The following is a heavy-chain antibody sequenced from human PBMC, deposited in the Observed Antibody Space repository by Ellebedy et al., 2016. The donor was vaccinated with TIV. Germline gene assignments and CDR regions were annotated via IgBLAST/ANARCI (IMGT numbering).Heavy chain of an antibody. D-gene: IGHD3-16*02. CDR2: ISGSGTTT. V-gene: IGHV3-11*01. Sequence: PGGSLRLSCGASGFTFSDYYMSWIRLAPGKGLEWVAYISGSGTTTFYADSVKGRFTVSRDNAKNSLSLQMNSLRGEDTAVYYCARFASGRGRYSSHFYHIDVWGKGTKVTVSS. CDR3: ARFASGRGRYSSHFYHIDV. J-gene: IGHJ6*03. CDR1: GFTFSDYY.